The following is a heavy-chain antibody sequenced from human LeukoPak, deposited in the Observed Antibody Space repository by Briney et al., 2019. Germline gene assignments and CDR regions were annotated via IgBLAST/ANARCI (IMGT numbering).Heavy chain of an antibody. CDR2: LYSDGNT. Sequence: PRGSLRRTYAASGFTVITNDMTWVRQAPGKGLEWVSVLYSDGNTKYADSVQGRFTISRDNSKNTLYLEMNSLSPDDTAVYYCARGVEPLAANTLAYWGQGTLGTVSS. D-gene: IGHD1-14*01. V-gene: IGHV3-53*01. CDR1: GFTVITND. CDR3: ARGVEPLAANTLAY. J-gene: IGHJ4*02.